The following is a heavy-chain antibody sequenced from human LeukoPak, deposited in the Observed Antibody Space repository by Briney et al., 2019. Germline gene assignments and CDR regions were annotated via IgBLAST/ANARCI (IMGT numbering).Heavy chain of an antibody. Sequence: GGSLRLSCAASGFTFSSYAMSWFRQAPGKGLEWVSAISGSGGSTYYADSVKGRFTISRDNSKNTLYLQMNSLRAEDTAVYYCAKGLSGWYYWYFDLWGRGTLVTVSS. CDR2: ISGSGGST. V-gene: IGHV3-23*01. CDR1: GFTFSSYA. J-gene: IGHJ2*01. CDR3: AKGLSGWYYWYFDL. D-gene: IGHD6-19*01.